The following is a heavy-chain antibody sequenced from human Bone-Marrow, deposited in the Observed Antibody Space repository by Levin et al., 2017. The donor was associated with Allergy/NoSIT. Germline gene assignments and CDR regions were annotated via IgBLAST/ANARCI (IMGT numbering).Heavy chain of an antibody. CDR1: GYTFTTYV. Sequence: GESLKISCKASGYTFTTYVLNWVRQAPGQGLEWMGWINTNTGKATYAQDFTGRFVFSLDTSVSATYLQINDLKSEDTAFYFCARGGGANWRLLDYWGQGALVTVSS. CDR3: ARGGGANWRLLDY. J-gene: IGHJ4*02. CDR2: INTNTGKA. V-gene: IGHV7-4-1*02. D-gene: IGHD3-3*01.